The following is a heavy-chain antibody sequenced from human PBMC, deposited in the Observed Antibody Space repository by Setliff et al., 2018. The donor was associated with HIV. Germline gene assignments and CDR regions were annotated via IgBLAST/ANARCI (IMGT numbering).Heavy chain of an antibody. D-gene: IGHD6-6*01. V-gene: IGHV4-31*03. CDR2: IFHSGDT. CDR3: ATRPRIAARPFDY. J-gene: IGHJ4*02. CDR1: GVSDGSGDYY. Sequence: SETLSLTCSVSGVSDGSGDYYWHWIRQHPEKALEWIGYIFHSGDTYYNPSLKSRISMSVDTSKNQFSLELTSLTAADTAVYYCATRPRIAARPFDYWGQGMLVTVS.